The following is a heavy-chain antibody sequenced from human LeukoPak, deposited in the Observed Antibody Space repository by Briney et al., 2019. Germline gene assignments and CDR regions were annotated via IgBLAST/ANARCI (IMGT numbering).Heavy chain of an antibody. J-gene: IGHJ4*02. V-gene: IGHV3-23*01. CDR2: ISDSGVRT. CDR3: AKGLGTSGYHDY. Sequence: GGSLRLSCAASGFPFSNYAMTWVRQAPGKGLERVSGISDSGVRTYYADSVKGRFTISRDNSKNMLYLQMNSLRVEDTALYYCAKGLGTSGYHDYWGQGTLVTVSS. D-gene: IGHD3-22*01. CDR1: GFPFSNYA.